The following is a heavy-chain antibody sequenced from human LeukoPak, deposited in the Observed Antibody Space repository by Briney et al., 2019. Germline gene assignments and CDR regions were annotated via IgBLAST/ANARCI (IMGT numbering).Heavy chain of an antibody. CDR2: INPSGGST. Sequence: VASVKVSCKASGYTFTSYYMHWVRQAPGQGLEWMGIINPSGGSTSYAQKFQGRVTMTGDMSTSTVYMELSSLRSEDTAVYYCASTLGTRGAFDYWGQGTLVTVSS. D-gene: IGHD7-27*01. CDR3: ASTLGTRGAFDY. J-gene: IGHJ4*02. CDR1: GYTFTSYY. V-gene: IGHV1-46*01.